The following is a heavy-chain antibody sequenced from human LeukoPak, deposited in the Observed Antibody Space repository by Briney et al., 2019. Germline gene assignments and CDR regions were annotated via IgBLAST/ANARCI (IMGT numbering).Heavy chain of an antibody. V-gene: IGHV3-49*04. CDR3: TRDSHDYGDYVGYYYYGMDV. CDR1: GFTFGDYA. J-gene: IGHJ6*04. D-gene: IGHD4-17*01. CDR2: IRSKAYGGTT. Sequence: GGSLRLSCIASGFTFGDYAMSWVRQPPGKGMDWVGFIRSKAYGGTTEYAASVRGRFTISRDHSKSIAYLQMNSLKTEDTAVYYCTRDSHDYGDYVGYYYYGMDVWGEGTTVTVFS.